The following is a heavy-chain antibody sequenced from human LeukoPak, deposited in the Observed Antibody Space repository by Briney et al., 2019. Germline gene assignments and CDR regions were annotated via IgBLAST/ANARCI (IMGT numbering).Heavy chain of an antibody. D-gene: IGHD2-2*01. CDR3: ARIPYQRLLSGFYYYYIDV. CDR2: IWYDGSNK. J-gene: IGHJ6*03. V-gene: IGHV3-33*01. Sequence: PGRSLRLSCAASGFTFSSYGMHWVRQAPGKGLEWVAVIWYDGSNKYYADSVKGRFTISRDNSKNTLYLQMNSLRAEDTAVYYCARIPYQRLLSGFYYYYIDVLVKGTTVSVS. CDR1: GFTFSSYG.